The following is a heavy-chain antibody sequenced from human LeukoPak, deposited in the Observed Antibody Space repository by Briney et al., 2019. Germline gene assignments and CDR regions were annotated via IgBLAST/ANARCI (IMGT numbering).Heavy chain of an antibody. D-gene: IGHD6-19*01. Sequence: PSETLSLTCTVSGGSIRSYYWSWIRQPAGKGLEWIGRIYTSGSTNYNPSLKSRATMSVDTSKNQFSLNLSYVTAADTAVYYCARDGQWPDPVRHYYYYYGMDVWGQGTTVTVSS. CDR2: IYTSGST. J-gene: IGHJ6*02. V-gene: IGHV4-4*07. CDR3: ARDGQWPDPVRHYYYYYGMDV. CDR1: GGSIRSYY.